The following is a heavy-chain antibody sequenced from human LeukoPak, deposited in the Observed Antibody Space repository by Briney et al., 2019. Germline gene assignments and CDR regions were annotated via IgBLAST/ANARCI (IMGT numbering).Heavy chain of an antibody. Sequence: GGSLRLSCAASGFTSSSYAMSWVRQAPGKVLEWVSAISGSGGSTYYADSVKGRFTISRDNSKNTLYLQMNSLRAEDTAVYYCAKDRDRSPFDIWGQGTMVTVSS. CDR3: AKDRDRSPFDI. D-gene: IGHD1-14*01. CDR2: ISGSGGST. J-gene: IGHJ3*02. CDR1: GFTSSSYA. V-gene: IGHV3-23*01.